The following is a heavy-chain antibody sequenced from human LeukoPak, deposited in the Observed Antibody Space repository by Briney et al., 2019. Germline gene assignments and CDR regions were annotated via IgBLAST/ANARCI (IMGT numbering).Heavy chain of an antibody. CDR3: ASWTSYGSSWFDP. CDR1: GGSISSGGYY. V-gene: IGHV4-31*03. J-gene: IGHJ5*02. Sequence: PSETLSLTCTVSGGSISSGGYYWSWIRQHPGKGLEWIGYIYYSGSTYYNPSLKSRVTISVDTSKNQLSLKLSSVTAADTAVYYCASWTSYGSSWFDPWGQGTLVTVSS. D-gene: IGHD5-24*01. CDR2: IYYSGST.